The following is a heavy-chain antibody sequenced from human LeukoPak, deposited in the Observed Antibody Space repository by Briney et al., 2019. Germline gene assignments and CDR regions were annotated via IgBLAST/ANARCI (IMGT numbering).Heavy chain of an antibody. D-gene: IGHD3-9*01. J-gene: IGHJ4*02. CDR1: GFTFSSYA. CDR3: AREWWGGYDILTGYYTPLLLYYFDY. Sequence: GGSLRLSCAASGFTFSSYAMSWVRQAPGKGLEWVSAISGSGGSTYYADSVKGRFTISRDNSKNTLYLQMNSLRAEDTAVYYCAREWWGGYDILTGYYTPLLLYYFDYWGQGTLVTVSS. CDR2: ISGSGGST. V-gene: IGHV3-23*01.